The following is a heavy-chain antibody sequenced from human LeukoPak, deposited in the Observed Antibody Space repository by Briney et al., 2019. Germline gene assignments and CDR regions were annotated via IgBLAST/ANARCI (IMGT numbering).Heavy chain of an antibody. CDR1: EYTFTDYA. Sequence: ASVKVSCKASEYTFTDYAINWVRQAPGQRLEWMGWINAGNGNTRYSQRSQGRVTITRDTSASTAYMELSSLTSEDTAVYYCARGRWSATTASYYLDFWGQGTLVTVSS. D-gene: IGHD5-24*01. CDR2: INAGNGNT. V-gene: IGHV1-3*01. J-gene: IGHJ4*02. CDR3: ARGRWSATTASYYLDF.